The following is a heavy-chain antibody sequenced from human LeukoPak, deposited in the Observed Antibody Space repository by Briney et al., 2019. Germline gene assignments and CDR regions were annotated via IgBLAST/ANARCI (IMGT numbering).Heavy chain of an antibody. CDR3: SRGGWPTAGTPRLDV. CDR2: IYYDGNDK. Sequence: GGSLRLSCEASGFTFSDHGIHWVRHTPGKGLEWLAIIYYDGNDKYYADSAKGRFTISRDNPKNTAYLQMNSLRVDDTAVYYCSRGGWPTAGTPRLDVWGQGTTVVVSS. J-gene: IGHJ6*02. CDR1: GFTFSDHG. D-gene: IGHD6-13*01. V-gene: IGHV3-33*01.